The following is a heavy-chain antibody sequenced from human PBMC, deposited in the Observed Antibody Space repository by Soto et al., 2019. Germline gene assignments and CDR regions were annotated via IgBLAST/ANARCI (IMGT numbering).Heavy chain of an antibody. CDR2: ISAYNGNT. CDR1: GYTFTSYG. J-gene: IGHJ5*02. CDR3: ARDWGESYGDYPPLRFDP. Sequence: ASVKVSCKASGYTFTSYGISWVRQAPGQGLEWMGWISAYNGNTNYAQKLQGRVTMTTDTSTSTAYMELRSLRSDDTAVYYCARDWGESYGDYPPLRFDPWGQGTLVTVSS. D-gene: IGHD4-17*01. V-gene: IGHV1-18*01.